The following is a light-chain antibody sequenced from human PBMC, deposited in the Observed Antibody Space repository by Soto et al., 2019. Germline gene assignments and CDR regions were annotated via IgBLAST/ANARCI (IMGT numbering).Light chain of an antibody. CDR2: SND. CDR3: AAWDGSLNGWV. CDR1: SSSIGSNT. J-gene: IGLJ3*02. Sequence: QSVLTQAPSASGTPGQRVTISCSGSSSSIGSNTVSWYQQVRGTAPKLLIYSNDQRPSGVHDRFSGSKSGTSASLAIGGLQSEDEADYYCAAWDGSLNGWVFGGGTKLTVL. V-gene: IGLV1-44*01.